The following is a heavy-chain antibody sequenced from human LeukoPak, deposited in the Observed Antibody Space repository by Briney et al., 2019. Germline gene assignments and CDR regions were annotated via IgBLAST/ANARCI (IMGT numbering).Heavy chain of an antibody. D-gene: IGHD3-22*01. CDR2: ISSSGSTI. J-gene: IGHJ3*02. Sequence: GGSLRLSCAASGFTFSSYEMNWVRQAPGKGLEWVSYISSSGSTIYYADSVKGRFTISRDNAKNSLYLQMNSLRAEDTAVYYCARDSHYYDSSGYYTLGAFDIWGQGTMVTVSS. V-gene: IGHV3-48*03. CDR3: ARDSHYYDSSGYYTLGAFDI. CDR1: GFTFSSYE.